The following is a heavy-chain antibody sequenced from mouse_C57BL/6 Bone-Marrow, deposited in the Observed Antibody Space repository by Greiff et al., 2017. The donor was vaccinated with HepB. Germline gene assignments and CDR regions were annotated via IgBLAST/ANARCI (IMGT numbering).Heavy chain of an antibody. CDR2: ISYDGSN. D-gene: IGHD2-4*01. CDR3: ASVYYDYDGGFAY. V-gene: IGHV3-6*01. Sequence: VQLQESGPGLVKPSQSLSLTCSVSGYSITSGYYWNWIRQFPGNKLEWMGYISYDGSNNYNPSLKNRISITRDTSKNQFFLKLTSVTTEDTATYYCASVYYDYDGGFAYWGQGTLVTVSA. CDR1: GYSITSGYY. J-gene: IGHJ3*01.